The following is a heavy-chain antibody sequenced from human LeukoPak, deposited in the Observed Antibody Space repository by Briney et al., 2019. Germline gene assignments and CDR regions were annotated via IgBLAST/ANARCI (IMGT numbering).Heavy chain of an antibody. Sequence: ASVKVSCKTSGYTFTSYDINWVRQATGQGLEWMGWMNPNSGNTGYAQKFQGRVTMTRNTSISTAYMELSSLRSEDTAVYYCARGVVEGDSLSPLENDYWGQGTLVTVSS. J-gene: IGHJ4*02. CDR2: MNPNSGNT. D-gene: IGHD2-21*01. CDR3: ARGVVEGDSLSPLENDY. V-gene: IGHV1-8*01. CDR1: GYTFTSYD.